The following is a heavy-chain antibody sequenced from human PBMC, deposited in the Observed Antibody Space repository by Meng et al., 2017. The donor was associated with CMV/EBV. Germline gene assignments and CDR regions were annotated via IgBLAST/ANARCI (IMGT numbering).Heavy chain of an antibody. V-gene: IGHV1-69*05. CDR2: IIPIFGTA. Sequence: KASGGTFSSYAISWVRQAPGQGLEWMGGIIPIFGTANYAQKFQGRVTITTDESTSTAYMELSSLRSEDTAVYYRAIAARPHWDYFDYWGQGTLVTVSS. J-gene: IGHJ4*02. CDR3: AIAARPHWDYFDY. D-gene: IGHD6-6*01. CDR1: GGTFSSYA.